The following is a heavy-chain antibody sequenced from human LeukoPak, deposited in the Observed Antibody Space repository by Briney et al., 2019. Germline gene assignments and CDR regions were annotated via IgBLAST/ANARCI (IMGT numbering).Heavy chain of an antibody. J-gene: IGHJ3*02. Sequence: PSETLSLTCAVYGGSFSGYYWSWIRQPPGKGLEWIGEINHSGSTNYNPSLKSRVTISVDTSKNQFSLKLSSVTAADTAVYYCARGRQNSSGWFPVRSAFDIWGQGTMVTVSS. V-gene: IGHV4-34*01. CDR1: GGSFSGYY. CDR2: INHSGST. CDR3: ARGRQNSSGWFPVRSAFDI. D-gene: IGHD6-19*01.